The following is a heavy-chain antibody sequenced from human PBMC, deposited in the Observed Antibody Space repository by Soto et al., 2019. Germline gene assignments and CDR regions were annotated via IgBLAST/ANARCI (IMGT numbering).Heavy chain of an antibody. D-gene: IGHD3-16*02. J-gene: IGHJ3*02. CDR2: INPSGGST. CDR1: GYTFTSYY. V-gene: IGHV1-46*01. Sequence: ASVKVSCKASGYTFTSYYMPWVRQAPGQGLEWIGIINPSGGSTSYAQKFQGRVTMTRDTSTSTVYMELSSLRSEDTAVYYCARDSRGDYVGGSDRYDAFDIWG. CDR3: ARDSRGDYVGGSDRYDAFDI.